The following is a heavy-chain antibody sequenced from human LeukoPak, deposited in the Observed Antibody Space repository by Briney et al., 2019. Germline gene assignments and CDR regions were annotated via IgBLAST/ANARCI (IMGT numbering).Heavy chain of an antibody. V-gene: IGHV4-4*09. J-gene: IGHJ6*03. D-gene: IGHD5-24*01. CDR2: IYTSGST. Sequence: SETLSLTCTVSGGSISSYYWSWVRRPPGKGLEWIGYIYTSGSTNHNPSLKSRVTISVDTSKNQFSLKLSSVTAADTAVYYCARRREKGYYYYMDVWGKGTTVTVSS. CDR1: GGSISSYY. CDR3: ARRREKGYYYYMDV.